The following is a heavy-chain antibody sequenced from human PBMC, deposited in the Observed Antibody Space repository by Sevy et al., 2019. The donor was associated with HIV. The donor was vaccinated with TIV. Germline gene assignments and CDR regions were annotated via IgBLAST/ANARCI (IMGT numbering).Heavy chain of an antibody. J-gene: IGHJ4*02. V-gene: IGHV4-59*08. Sequence: SETLSLTCTVSGGSITSLYWNWIRQPPGKGLEWIANIYYNGHINYNPSLKSRVTLSLDTSKNQFSLRLSSVTAADMAMYYCAGENAWGRGYSWGQGTLVNVSS. D-gene: IGHD1-26*01. CDR1: GGSITSLY. CDR2: IYYNGHI. CDR3: AGENAWGRGYS.